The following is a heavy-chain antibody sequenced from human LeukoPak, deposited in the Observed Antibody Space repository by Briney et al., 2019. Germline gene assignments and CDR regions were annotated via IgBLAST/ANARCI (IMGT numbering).Heavy chain of an antibody. J-gene: IGHJ4*02. Sequence: PGGSLRLSCAASGFTFSSYSMNWVRQAPGKGLEWVSSISTSSSFIYYADSVMGRFTISRDNAKNSLYLQMNSLRAEDTAVYYCARFFYGSGSYYELLYFDYWGQGTLVTVSS. D-gene: IGHD3-10*01. V-gene: IGHV3-21*01. CDR2: ISTSSSFI. CDR3: ARFFYGSGSYYELLYFDY. CDR1: GFTFSSYS.